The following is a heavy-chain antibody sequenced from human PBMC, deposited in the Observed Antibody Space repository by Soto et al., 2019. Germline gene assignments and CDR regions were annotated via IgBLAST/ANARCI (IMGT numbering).Heavy chain of an antibody. J-gene: IGHJ6*02. D-gene: IGHD2-2*01. CDR1: GFTFSSYA. CDR3: ATTLLDIVVVPAATAYGMDV. Sequence: SLRLSCAASGFTFSSYAMHWVRQAPGKGLEWVAVISYDGSNKYYADSVKGRFTISRDNSKNTLYLQMNSLRAEDTAVYYCATTLLDIVVVPAATAYGMDVWGQGTTVTAP. CDR2: ISYDGSNK. V-gene: IGHV3-30-3*01.